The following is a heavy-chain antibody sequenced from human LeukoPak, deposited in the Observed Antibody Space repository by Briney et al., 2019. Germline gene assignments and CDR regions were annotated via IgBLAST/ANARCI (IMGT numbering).Heavy chain of an antibody. CDR1: GGSISSYY. CDR3: ARNRYSSGWFFY. CDR2: IYYSGST. Sequence: SETLSLTCTVSGGSISSYYWSWIRQPPGKGLEWIGYIYYSGSTNYNTSLKSRVNISVDTSKNQFSLKLRSVTAADTAVYYCARNRYSSGWFFYWGQGTLVTVSS. D-gene: IGHD6-19*01. J-gene: IGHJ4*02. V-gene: IGHV4-59*12.